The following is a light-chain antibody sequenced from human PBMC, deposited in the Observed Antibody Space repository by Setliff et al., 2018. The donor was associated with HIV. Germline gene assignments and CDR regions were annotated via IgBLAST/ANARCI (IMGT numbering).Light chain of an antibody. CDR1: SSDVGTYDY. CDR3: TSYTSSFTYV. V-gene: IGLV2-14*01. Sequence: QSALTQPASVSGSPGQSITISCSGASSDVGTYDYVSWYHQNPGKAPKLMIYDVSKRPSGVSNRFSGSKSGNTASLTISGLQAEDEADYYCTSYTSSFTYVFGSGTKVTVL. CDR2: DVS. J-gene: IGLJ1*01.